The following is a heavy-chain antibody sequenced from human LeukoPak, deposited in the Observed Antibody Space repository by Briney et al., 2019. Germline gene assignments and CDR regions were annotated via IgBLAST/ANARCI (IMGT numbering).Heavy chain of an antibody. CDR3: ARSLLYYYGMDV. Sequence: GGSLRLSCAASGFTFSSYAMHWVRQAPGKGLEWVAVISYDGSNKYYADSVKGRFTISRDNAKNSLYLQMNSLRAEDTAVYYCARSLLYYYGMDVWGQGTTVTVSS. V-gene: IGHV3-30-3*01. CDR2: ISYDGSNK. J-gene: IGHJ6*02. CDR1: GFTFSSYA. D-gene: IGHD2/OR15-2a*01.